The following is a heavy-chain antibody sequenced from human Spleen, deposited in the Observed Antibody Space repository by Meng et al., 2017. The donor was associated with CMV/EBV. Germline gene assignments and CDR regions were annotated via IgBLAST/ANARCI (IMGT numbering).Heavy chain of an antibody. CDR2: ITTSSSYM. CDR3: ARDSSNVYDNSGYYYVDSYHGVDV. D-gene: IGHD3-22*01. J-gene: IGHJ6*02. Sequence: MNWVRQAPGKGLEWVSSITTSSSYMYYADSVKGRFTISRDDAKNSLYLQMNSLRAEDTAVYYCARDSSNVYDNSGYYYVDSYHGVDVWGQGTTVTVSS. V-gene: IGHV3-21*01.